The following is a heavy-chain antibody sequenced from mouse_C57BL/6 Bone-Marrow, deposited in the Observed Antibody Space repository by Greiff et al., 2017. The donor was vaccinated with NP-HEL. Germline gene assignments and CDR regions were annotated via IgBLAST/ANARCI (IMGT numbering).Heavy chain of an antibody. Sequence: QVQLQQSGPELVKPGASVKISCKASGYAFSSSWMNWVKQRPGTGLEWIGRIYPGDGDTNYNGKFKGKATLTADKSSSTAYMQLSSLTSEDSAVYFCARWKGLRYYFDYWGQGTTLTVSS. CDR2: IYPGDGDT. CDR3: ARWKGLRYYFDY. V-gene: IGHV1-82*01. CDR1: GYAFSSSW. J-gene: IGHJ2*01. D-gene: IGHD2-2*01.